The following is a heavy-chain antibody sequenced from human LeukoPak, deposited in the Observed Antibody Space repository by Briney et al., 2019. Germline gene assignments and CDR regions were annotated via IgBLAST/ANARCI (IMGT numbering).Heavy chain of an antibody. CDR1: GGSIRWGGYY. Sequence: TLSITCYVSGGSIRWGGYYGSWIRQHPGKGLEWIGYIYYSGSTYYNPSLKSRVSMSVDASKNQVSLKLGSVTAADTAVYYCARLRRDINDWYADDCWGQGTLVTVSS. CDR2: IYYSGST. CDR3: ARLRRDINDWYADDC. J-gene: IGHJ4*02. V-gene: IGHV4-31*03. D-gene: IGHD6-19*01.